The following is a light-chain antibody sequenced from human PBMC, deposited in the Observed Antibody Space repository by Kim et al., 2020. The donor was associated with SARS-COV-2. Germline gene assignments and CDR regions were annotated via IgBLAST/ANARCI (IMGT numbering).Light chain of an antibody. J-gene: IGKJ5*01. CDR3: KQYYETPPHT. Sequence: TINCKSSQNSLYDYTNKNCIAWYQQKPGQSPKLLIYWESTRESGVPDRFSGSGSGTDFTLPISSLEAEDAAVYYCKQYYETPPHTFGQGTRLEIK. CDR2: WES. CDR1: QNSLYDYTNKNC. V-gene: IGKV4-1*01.